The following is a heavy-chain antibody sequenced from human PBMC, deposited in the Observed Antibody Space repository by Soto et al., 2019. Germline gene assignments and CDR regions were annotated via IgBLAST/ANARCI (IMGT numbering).Heavy chain of an antibody. D-gene: IGHD6-6*01. CDR2: TYYRSKWYN. CDR3: ARSPGSSGYYYYYGMDV. J-gene: IGHJ6*02. V-gene: IGHV6-1*01. Sequence: PSQTLSLTCAISGDSVSSNSAAWNWIRQSPSRGLEWLGRTYYRSKWYNDYAVSVKSRITINPDTSKNQFSLQLNSVTPEDTAVYYCARSPGSSGYYYYYGMDVWGQGTTVTVSS. CDR1: GDSVSSNSAA.